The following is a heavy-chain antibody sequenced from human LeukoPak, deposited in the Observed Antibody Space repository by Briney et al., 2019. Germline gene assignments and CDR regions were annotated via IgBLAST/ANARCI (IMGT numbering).Heavy chain of an antibody. V-gene: IGHV4-59*11. D-gene: IGHD1-26*01. CDR2: VSYSGDT. J-gene: IGHJ4*02. Sequence: SETLSLTCTVSGGSISGHFWSWIRQPPGKGLEWIGFVSYSGDTNYSPSFKGQVTISLDTSKSQFSLNLNSVTAADTAVYFCARGGASSRYFGYWGQGTLVTVSS. CDR1: GGSISGHF. CDR3: ARGGASSRYFGY.